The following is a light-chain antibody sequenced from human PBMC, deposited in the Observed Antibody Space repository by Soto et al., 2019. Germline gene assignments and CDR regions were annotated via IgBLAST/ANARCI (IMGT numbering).Light chain of an antibody. CDR1: ISDVGGYNY. CDR2: DVS. CDR3: GSYTSSSTYV. Sequence: QSALTQPASGSGSPGQSITISCTGTISDVGGYNYVSWYQQHPGKAPKLMIFDVSNRPSGVSNRFSGSKSGYTASLTISGLQAEDEADYYCGSYTSSSTYVFGTGTKVTVL. J-gene: IGLJ1*01. V-gene: IGLV2-14*03.